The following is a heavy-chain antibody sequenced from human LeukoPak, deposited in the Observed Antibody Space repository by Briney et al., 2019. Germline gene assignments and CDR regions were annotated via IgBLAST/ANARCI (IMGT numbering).Heavy chain of an antibody. CDR2: IYYSGST. Sequence: PSETLSLTCTVSGGSISIYYWSWIRQPPGKGLEWIGYIYYSGSTNYNPSLKSRVTISVDTSKNQFSLKLSSVTAADTAVYYCATTRVGATTFDYWGQGTLVTVSS. CDR1: GGSISIYY. J-gene: IGHJ4*02. V-gene: IGHV4-59*08. D-gene: IGHD1-26*01. CDR3: ATTRVGATTFDY.